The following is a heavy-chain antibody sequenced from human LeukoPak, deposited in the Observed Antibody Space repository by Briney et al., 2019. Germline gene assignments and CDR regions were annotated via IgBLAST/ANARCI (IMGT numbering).Heavy chain of an antibody. D-gene: IGHD6-6*01. CDR2: ISYRGNT. Sequence: PSETLSLTCTVSGVSVSGLSYYWSWIRQPPGKGLEWIGYISYRGNTNYNPSLKSRVAISVDTSKNQFSLNLNSVTAADTAVYYCARGGAARLHFQNWGQGTLVTVSS. J-gene: IGHJ1*01. CDR3: ARGGAARLHFQN. V-gene: IGHV4-61*01. CDR1: GVSVSGLSYY.